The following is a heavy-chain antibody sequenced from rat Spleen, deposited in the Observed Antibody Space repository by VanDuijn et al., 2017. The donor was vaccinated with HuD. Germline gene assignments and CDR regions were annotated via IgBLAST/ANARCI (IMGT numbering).Heavy chain of an antibody. CDR3: AREMVLITRDYFDY. J-gene: IGHJ2*01. D-gene: IGHD1-12*02. Sequence: QVQLKESGPGLVQPSQTLSLTCTVAGFSLTSYNVHWVRQPPGKGLEWMGVIWNTGGTRYNSALKSRLSISKDTSTSQVFVKMNSLQTEDTATYYCAREMVLITRDYFDYWGQGVMVTVSS. CDR2: IWNTGGT. V-gene: IGHV2-41*01. CDR1: GFSLTSYN.